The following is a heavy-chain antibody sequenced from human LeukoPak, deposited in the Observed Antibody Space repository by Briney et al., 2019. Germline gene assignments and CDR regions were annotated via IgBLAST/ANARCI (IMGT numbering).Heavy chain of an antibody. CDR2: IQPDGSEK. D-gene: IGHD4-17*01. Sequence: GESLRLSCAASGFTFSRYWMSWVRQAPGKGLEWVGNIQPDGSEKYYVDSVKGRFTISRDNAKNSLYLQMNSLSVEDTAVYYCVPEYYDYGDGGYWGQGTLVTVSS. CDR3: VPEYYDYGDGGY. V-gene: IGHV3-7*01. CDR1: GFTFSRYW. J-gene: IGHJ4*02.